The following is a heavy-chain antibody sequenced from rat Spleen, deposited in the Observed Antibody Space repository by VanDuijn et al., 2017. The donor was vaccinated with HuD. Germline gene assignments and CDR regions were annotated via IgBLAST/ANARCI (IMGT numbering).Heavy chain of an antibody. CDR3: ARSLSYAHYFWYFNF. V-gene: IGHV5S23*01. Sequence: EVQLVESGGGLVQPGRSLKLSCAASGFTFSNYDMAWVRQAPTRGLDWVASISYEGSSTYYGDSVKGRFTISRDNAKSTLYLQMDSLRSEDTATYYCARSLSYAHYFWYFNFWGPGTMVTVSS. CDR1: GFTFSNYD. D-gene: IGHD1-12*01. CDR2: ISYEGSST. J-gene: IGHJ1*01.